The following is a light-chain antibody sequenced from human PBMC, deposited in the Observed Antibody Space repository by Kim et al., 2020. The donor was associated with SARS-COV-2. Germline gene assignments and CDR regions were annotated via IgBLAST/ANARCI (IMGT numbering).Light chain of an antibody. Sequence: TGQSKTSGGQRASGRQQHPGPPPNLLSFRVDVRPSGFSTRFSAYRSWDTFSLSITRLQPEDESDYYCSPWDIRLRVLLFGGGTRLTVL. CDR1: SKTSGGQR. V-gene: IGLV10-54*04. J-gene: IGLJ3*02. CDR2: RVD. CDR3: SPWDIRLRVLL.